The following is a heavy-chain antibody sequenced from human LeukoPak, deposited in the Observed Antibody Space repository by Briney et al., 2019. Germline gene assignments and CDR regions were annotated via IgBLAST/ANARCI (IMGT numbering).Heavy chain of an antibody. J-gene: IGHJ5*02. CDR2: IYTSGST. CDR3: ATAPEYSARGGGWFDP. Sequence: SETLSLTCTVSGGSISSGSYYWSWIRQPAGKGLGWIGRIYTSGSTNYNPSLKSRVTISVDTSKNQFSLKLSSVTAADTAVYYCATAPEYSARGGGWFDPWGQGTLVTVSS. CDR1: GGSISSGSYY. D-gene: IGHD6-6*01. V-gene: IGHV4-61*02.